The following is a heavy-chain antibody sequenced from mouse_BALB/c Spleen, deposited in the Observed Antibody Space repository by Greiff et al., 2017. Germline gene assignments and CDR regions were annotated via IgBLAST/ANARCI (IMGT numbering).Heavy chain of an antibody. J-gene: IGHJ3*01. Sequence: DVKLQESGPGLVKPSQSLSLTCSVTGYSITSGYYWNWIRQFPGNKLEWMGYISYDGSNNYNPSLKNRISITRDTSKNQFFLKLNSVTTEDTATYYCARGEETSLAYYDYDGWFAYWGQGTLVTVSA. CDR2: ISYDGSN. V-gene: IGHV3-6*02. CDR3: ARGEETSLAYYDYDGWFAY. CDR1: GYSITSGYY. D-gene: IGHD2-4*01.